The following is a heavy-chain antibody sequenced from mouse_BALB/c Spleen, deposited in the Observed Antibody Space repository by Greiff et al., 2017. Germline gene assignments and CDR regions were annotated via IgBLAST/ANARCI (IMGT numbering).Heavy chain of an antibody. V-gene: IGHV1-15*01. J-gene: IGHJ4*01. CDR3: TRPTYRYEGAMDY. D-gene: IGHD2-14*01. Sequence: QVQLQQSGAELVRPGASVTLSCKASGYTFTDYEMHWVKQTPVHGLEWIGAIDPETGGTAYNQKFKGKATLTEDKSSSTAYMELRSLTSEDSAVYYCTRPTYRYEGAMDYWGQGTSVTVSS. CDR1: GYTFTDYE. CDR2: IDPETGGT.